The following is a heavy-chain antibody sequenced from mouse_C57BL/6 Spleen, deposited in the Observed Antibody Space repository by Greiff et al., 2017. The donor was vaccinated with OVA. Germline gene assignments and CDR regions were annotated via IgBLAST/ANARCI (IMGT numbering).Heavy chain of an antibody. Sequence: EVQLQQSGPELVKPGASVKISCKASRYTFTDYYMNWVKQSHGKSLEWIGDINPNNGGTSYNQKFKGKATLTVDKSSSTAYMELRSLTAEDSAVYYCARGGYYFWGQGTSVTVSS. J-gene: IGHJ4*01. D-gene: IGHD1-1*02. V-gene: IGHV1-26*01. CDR3: ARGGYYF. CDR2: INPNNGGT. CDR1: RYTFTDYY.